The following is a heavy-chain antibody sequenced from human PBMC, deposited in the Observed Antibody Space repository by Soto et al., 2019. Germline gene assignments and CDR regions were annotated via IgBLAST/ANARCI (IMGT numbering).Heavy chain of an antibody. CDR1: GSSVTNSSYY. CDR3: VSHLTTVPTQAYFDY. Sequence: PSETLSLTCTVSGSSVTNSSYYWGWIRKSPGKSLECIGSVNYRWRSYSKSSVKSRVTISINTSKNRFSPSLNSVTASDMAVYFCVSHLTTVPTQAYFDYWGPGALVTVSS. V-gene: IGHV4-39*01. D-gene: IGHD4-17*01. J-gene: IGHJ4*02. CDR2: VNYRWRS.